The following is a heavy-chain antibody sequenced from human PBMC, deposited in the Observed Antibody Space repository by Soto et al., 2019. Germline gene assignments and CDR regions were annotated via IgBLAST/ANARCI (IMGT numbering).Heavy chain of an antibody. V-gene: IGHV5-51*01. CDR3: ARRLDQTSMDV. D-gene: IGHD3-16*01. CDR1: GYSFSSHW. J-gene: IGHJ6*02. Sequence: GESLKISCKGFGYSFSSHWIGWVRQMPGKGLEWMGIIYPDDSDTRYSPSFQGQVTISADKSISTAYLQWSSLKASDTAMYYCARRLDQTSMDVWGQGTTVTVS. CDR2: IYPDDSDT.